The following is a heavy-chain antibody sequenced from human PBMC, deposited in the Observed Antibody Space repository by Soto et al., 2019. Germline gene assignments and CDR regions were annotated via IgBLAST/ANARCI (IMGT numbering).Heavy chain of an antibody. J-gene: IGHJ5*02. Sequence: PSEALSLSCHFSVGSFSISSYYWGGIRQSPGKGLEWIGSLYYSGTTYYNPSLKSRVTMSVDRTKNQFSLNLTSVTAADMAVYYCVRHSGYSSNWGEFDPWGQGIMVTVSS. CDR2: LYYSGTT. D-gene: IGHD5-18*01. V-gene: IGHV4-39*01. CDR1: VGSFSISSYY. CDR3: VRHSGYSSNWGEFDP.